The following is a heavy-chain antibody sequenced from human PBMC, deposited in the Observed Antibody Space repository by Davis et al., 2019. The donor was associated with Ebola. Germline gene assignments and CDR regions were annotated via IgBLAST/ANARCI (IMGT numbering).Heavy chain of an antibody. D-gene: IGHD3-16*01. CDR1: GFTFSTYW. J-gene: IGHJ4*02. CDR2: INGDGGST. CDR3: AKDIQGGSSYLDY. V-gene: IGHV3-74*01. Sequence: GESLKISCAASGFTFSTYWMHWVRQAPGKGLVWVSRINGDGGSTNYADSLKGRFTISRDISQNIVYLEMKSLRAEDTAIYYCAKDIQGGSSYLDYWGQGTLVTVSS.